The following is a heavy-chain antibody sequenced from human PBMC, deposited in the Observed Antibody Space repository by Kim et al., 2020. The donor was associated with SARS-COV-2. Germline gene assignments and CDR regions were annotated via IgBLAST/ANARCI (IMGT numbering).Heavy chain of an antibody. Sequence: SETLSLTCTVSGGSISSYYWSWIRQPPGKGLEWIGYIYYSGSTNYNPSLKSRVTISVDTSKNQFSLKLSSVTAADTAVYYCARELTREDAFDIWGQGTMVTVSS. CDR3: ARELTREDAFDI. V-gene: IGHV4-59*13. J-gene: IGHJ3*02. CDR1: GGSISSYY. D-gene: IGHD1-26*01. CDR2: IYYSGST.